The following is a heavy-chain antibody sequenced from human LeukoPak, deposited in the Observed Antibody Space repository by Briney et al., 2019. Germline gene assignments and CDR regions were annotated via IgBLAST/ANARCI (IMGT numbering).Heavy chain of an antibody. CDR3: SGGRSSRYSDY. CDR2: IYYSGST. D-gene: IGHD3-9*01. V-gene: IGHV4-61*01. CDR1: GASVRSDSHY. J-gene: IGHJ4*02. Sequence: PSETLSLTCSVSGASVRSDSHYWSWIRQPPGKGLEWIGYIYYSGSTNYNPSLKSRVTISVDTSKNQFSLKLSSVTAADTAIYYCSGGRSSRYSDYWGQGALVTVFS.